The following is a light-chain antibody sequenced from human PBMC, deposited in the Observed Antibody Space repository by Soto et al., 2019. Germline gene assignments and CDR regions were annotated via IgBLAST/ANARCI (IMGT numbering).Light chain of an antibody. V-gene: IGKV3-20*01. CDR2: AAS. CDR1: QSVSSY. CDR3: QQYGSSSST. J-gene: IGKJ4*01. Sequence: ETVLTQSPGTLSLSPGERATLSCRASQSVSSYLAWYQQKPGQAPRLLIYAASTRATAIPARFSGSGSGTDFTLTISRLEPEDFAVYYCQQYGSSSSTFGGGTKVDIK.